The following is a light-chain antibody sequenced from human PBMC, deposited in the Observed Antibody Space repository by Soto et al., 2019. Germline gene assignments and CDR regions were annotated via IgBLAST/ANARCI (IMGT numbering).Light chain of an antibody. J-gene: IGKJ1*01. CDR2: GAS. CDR1: QSVSSTY. V-gene: IGKV3-20*01. CDR3: QQYGSSTQT. Sequence: EIVVTQSPGTLSLSPGERATLSCRASQSVSSTYLAWYQQKPSQAPRLLIFGASNRETGIPDRFSGSGSGTEFTLTISRLEPEDFAVYYCQQYGSSTQTFGQGTKVDIK.